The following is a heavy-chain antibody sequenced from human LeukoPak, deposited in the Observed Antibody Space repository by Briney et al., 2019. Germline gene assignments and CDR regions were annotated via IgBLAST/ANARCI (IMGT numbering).Heavy chain of an antibody. Sequence: GGSLRLSCAASGFTFDNYAMHWVRQAPGKGLEWVSLISSGVSFYADSVKGRFTISRDNSKNSLYLQMNSLIAEDTALYYCAKEGVGAGYFDNWGQGTLVTVSS. CDR3: AKEGVGAGYFDN. CDR2: ISSGVS. V-gene: IGHV3-43D*03. D-gene: IGHD3-16*01. J-gene: IGHJ4*02. CDR1: GFTFDNYA.